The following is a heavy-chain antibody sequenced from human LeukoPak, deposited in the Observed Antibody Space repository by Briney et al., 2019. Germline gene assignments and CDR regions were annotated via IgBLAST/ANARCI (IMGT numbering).Heavy chain of an antibody. J-gene: IGHJ4*02. Sequence: GGSLRLSCAASGFTFSSYGMHWVRQAPGKGLEWVAVISYDGSNKYYADSVKGRFTISRDNSKNTLYLQMNSLRAEDTAVYYCARVFRSGTGDYWGQGTLVTVSS. CDR1: GFTFSSYG. CDR2: ISYDGSNK. V-gene: IGHV3-30*03. D-gene: IGHD6-13*01. CDR3: ARVFRSGTGDY.